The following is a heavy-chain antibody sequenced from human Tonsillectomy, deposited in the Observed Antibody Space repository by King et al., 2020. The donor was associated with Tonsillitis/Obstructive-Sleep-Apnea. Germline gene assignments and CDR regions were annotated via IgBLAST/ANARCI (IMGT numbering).Heavy chain of an antibody. CDR2: IYLDDDK. J-gene: IGHJ4*02. CDR1: GFSLSTSGMG. Sequence: TLKESGPTLVKPTQTLTLTCTFSGFSLSTSGMGVGWIRQPPGKALEWLALIYLDDDKRSTPSLKSRLTITKDTSKNQVVLTMTKMDPVDTATFYCAHSFVVVVAATFESAFDFDYWGQGTLVTVSS. D-gene: IGHD2-15*01. V-gene: IGHV2-5*02. CDR3: AHSFVVVVAATFESAFDFDY.